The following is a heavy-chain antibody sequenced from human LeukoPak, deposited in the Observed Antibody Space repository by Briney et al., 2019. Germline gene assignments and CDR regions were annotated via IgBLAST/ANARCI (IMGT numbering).Heavy chain of an antibody. J-gene: IGHJ4*02. D-gene: IGHD1-26*01. V-gene: IGHV3-15*01. Sequence: GGSLRRSCAASGFTFNNAWMSWVRQAPGKGLEWVGRIKSKSVGGTTDYAEPVKGRFTISRDDSKNTLYLEMNSLKTEDTAVYYCTTAPAGTFDYWGQGTLVTVSS. CDR3: TTAPAGTFDY. CDR1: GFTFNNAW. CDR2: IKSKSVGGTT.